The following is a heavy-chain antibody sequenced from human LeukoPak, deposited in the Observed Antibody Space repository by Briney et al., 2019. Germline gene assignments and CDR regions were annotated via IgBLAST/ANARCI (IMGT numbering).Heavy chain of an antibody. J-gene: IGHJ4*02. Sequence: SGGSLRLSCTGSGFTFGDYAISWVRQAPGKGLEWVGFIRVKAYGGTTEYAASVQGRFTISRDDYESIAYLQMNSLKTEDTAVYYCTRDRRGDYPHFDYWGQGTLVTVSS. CDR1: GFTFGDYA. CDR3: TRDRRGDYPHFDY. CDR2: IRVKAYGGTT. D-gene: IGHD4-17*01. V-gene: IGHV3-49*04.